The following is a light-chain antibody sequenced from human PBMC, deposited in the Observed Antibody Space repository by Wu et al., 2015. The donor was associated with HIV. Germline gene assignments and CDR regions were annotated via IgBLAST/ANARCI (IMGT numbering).Light chain of an antibody. V-gene: IGKV3-11*01. CDR2: DAS. CDR3: QQRSNWPLT. Sequence: EIVLTQSPATLSLSPGERATLSCSASQSVSSYLAWYQQKPGQAPRLLIYDASNRATGIPARFSGSGSGTDFTLTISSLEPEDFAVYYCQQRSNWPLTFGGGTRWRSN. J-gene: IGKJ4*01. CDR1: QSVSSY.